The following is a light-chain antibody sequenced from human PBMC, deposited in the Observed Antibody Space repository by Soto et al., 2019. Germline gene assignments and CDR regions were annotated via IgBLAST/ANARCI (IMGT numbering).Light chain of an antibody. Sequence: IVMTQSPATLSVSPGERATLSCRASQSVSGSLAWYQQKPGQAPRLIIYGASTRATGIPARFSGSGSGTEFTLTISSLQSEDFAVYYCQQYNDWPPWTFGQGTKLDIK. V-gene: IGKV3-15*01. CDR1: QSVSGS. CDR2: GAS. J-gene: IGKJ1*01. CDR3: QQYNDWPPWT.